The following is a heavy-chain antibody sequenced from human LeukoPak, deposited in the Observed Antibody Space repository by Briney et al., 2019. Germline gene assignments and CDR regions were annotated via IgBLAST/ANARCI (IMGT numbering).Heavy chain of an antibody. CDR1: GGSIGTYC. J-gene: IGHJ3*01. V-gene: IGHV4-4*09. D-gene: IGHD3-3*01. CDR3: ARLSAAVHLGAFDL. Sequence: KPSETLSLTCTVSGGSIGTYCWSWVRQSPRTGLEWIGYIHTSGSNKQYPSLKSRVTISVDKSKNHFSLRLTSVTAADTAVYYCARLSAAVHLGAFDLWGQGTMVTVSS. CDR2: IHTSGSN.